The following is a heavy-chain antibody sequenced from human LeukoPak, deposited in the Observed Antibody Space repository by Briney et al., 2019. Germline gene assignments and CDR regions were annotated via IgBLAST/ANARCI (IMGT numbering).Heavy chain of an antibody. CDR1: GGTFSSYA. D-gene: IGHD3-10*01. J-gene: IGHJ4*02. Sequence: ASVKVSCKASGGTFSSYAISWVRQAPGQGLEWMGGIIPIFGTANYAQKFQGRVTITADESTSTAYMELSSLRSEDTAVYYCARLPAYGSGSYYSVYWGQGTLVTVSS. CDR2: IIPIFGTA. CDR3: ARLPAYGSGSYYSVY. V-gene: IGHV1-69*13.